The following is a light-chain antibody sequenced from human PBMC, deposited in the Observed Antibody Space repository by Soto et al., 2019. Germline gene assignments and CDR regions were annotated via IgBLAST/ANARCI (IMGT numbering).Light chain of an antibody. CDR1: QTVNTEF. CDR3: QRYGSSPQYA. CDR2: GTS. Sequence: EIVLTQSPGTLSLSPGERATFSCRTSQTVNTEFLAWYQQKPGLAPRLLIHGTSNRATGIPDRFSGSGSGTDFTLTISALEPEDFAVYYCQRYGSSPQYAFGQGTVLEI. J-gene: IGKJ2*01. V-gene: IGKV3-20*01.